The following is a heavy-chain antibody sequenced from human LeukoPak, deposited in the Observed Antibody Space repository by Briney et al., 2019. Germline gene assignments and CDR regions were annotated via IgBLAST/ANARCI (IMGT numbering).Heavy chain of an antibody. CDR2: ISYDGSNK. CDR3: ARETGGDNYYYYGMDV. V-gene: IGHV3-30*04. CDR1: GFTFSSYA. J-gene: IGHJ6*04. Sequence: GGSLRLSCAASGFTFSSYAMHWVRQAPGKGLEWVAVISYDGSNKYYADSVKGRFTISRDNSKNTLYLQMNSLRAEDTAMYYCARETGGDNYYYYGMDVWGKGTTVTVSS. D-gene: IGHD1-26*01.